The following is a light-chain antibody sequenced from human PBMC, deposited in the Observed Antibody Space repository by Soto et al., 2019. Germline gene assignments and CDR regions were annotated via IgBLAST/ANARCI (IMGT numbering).Light chain of an antibody. CDR1: QTVNNNY. Sequence: ELVLTQSPGTLSLSPGERATLSCGASQTVNNNYLAWYQQIPGQAPRLLISGASGRATGTPDRFSGSASGTDFTLTISRLEPEDFAVYYCQQYNDWPSNTFGQGTKLEIK. CDR2: GAS. J-gene: IGKJ2*01. CDR3: QQYNDWPSNT. V-gene: IGKV3-20*01.